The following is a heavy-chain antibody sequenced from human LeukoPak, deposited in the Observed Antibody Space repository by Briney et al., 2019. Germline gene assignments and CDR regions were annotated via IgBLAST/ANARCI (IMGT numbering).Heavy chain of an antibody. CDR3: TTDYPPFFGGNWLDP. CDR2: IKSRGDGGTS. V-gene: IGHV3-15*01. Sequence: GGPLRLSCAASGFTFSNVWMSWVRQAPGKGPEWGGRIKSRGDGGTSNYAEPVKGRFTSSRDEPKNMLYLQTISLKTEDAAVYYCTTDYPPFFGGNWLDPWGQGTLVTVSS. J-gene: IGHJ5*02. D-gene: IGHD3-16*01. CDR1: GFTFSNVW.